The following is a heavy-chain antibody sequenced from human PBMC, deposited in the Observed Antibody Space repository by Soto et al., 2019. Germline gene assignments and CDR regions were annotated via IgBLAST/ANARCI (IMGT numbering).Heavy chain of an antibody. V-gene: IGHV3-23*01. Sequence: PGGSLSLSCAASGLSFSNSAMNWVRQAPGKGLEWVSIISDSGGRTHYADSVKGRFTISRDNSKNTLYLQMNSLRAEDTALYYCAKDSESSITIFGVANGWGQGTLVTVSS. D-gene: IGHD3-3*01. CDR1: GLSFSNSA. J-gene: IGHJ4*02. CDR2: ISDSGGRT. CDR3: AKDSESSITIFGVANG.